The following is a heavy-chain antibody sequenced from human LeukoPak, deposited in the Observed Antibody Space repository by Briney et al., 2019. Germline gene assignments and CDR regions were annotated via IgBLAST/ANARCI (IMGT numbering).Heavy chain of an antibody. Sequence: GGSLRLSCAASGFTFSRYWMSWVRQAPGKGLEWVANINEDGSQSYYVDSVEGRFTISRDNARNSLYLQMNSLRAEDTALYYCAKGDKNYYYDSPSIDYWGQGTLVTVSS. CDR1: GFTFSRYW. V-gene: IGHV3-7*03. CDR2: INEDGSQS. D-gene: IGHD3-22*01. J-gene: IGHJ4*02. CDR3: AKGDKNYYYDSPSIDY.